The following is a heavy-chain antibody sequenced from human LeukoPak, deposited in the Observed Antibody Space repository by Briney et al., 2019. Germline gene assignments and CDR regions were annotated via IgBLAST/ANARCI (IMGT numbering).Heavy chain of an antibody. CDR2: IYYSRST. J-gene: IGHJ4*02. CDR3: AREGDSSSNN. Sequence: SQTLSLTCTVSGGSISSGDYYWSWIRQPPGTGLEWIGYIYYSRSTYYNPSLKSRVTMSVDTSKNQFSLKLSSVTAAGTAVYYCAREGDSSSNNWGQGTLVTVSS. D-gene: IGHD6-6*01. V-gene: IGHV4-30-4*01. CDR1: GGSISSGDYY.